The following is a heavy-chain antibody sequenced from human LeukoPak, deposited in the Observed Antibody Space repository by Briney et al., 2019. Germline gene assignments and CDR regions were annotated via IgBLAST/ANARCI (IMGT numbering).Heavy chain of an antibody. D-gene: IGHD1-1*01. J-gene: IGHJ4*02. CDR1: GFTFSDNY. CDR2: ISGNGGVI. Sequence: GGSLRLSCAASGFTFSDNYMTWVRQAPGRGLEWLSYISGNGGVIQYADSVKGRFTISRDNAKNLLYLQMDSLRVEDTAIYYCARDPRTVRIWGQGTLVTVSS. CDR3: ARDPRTVRI. V-gene: IGHV3-11*04.